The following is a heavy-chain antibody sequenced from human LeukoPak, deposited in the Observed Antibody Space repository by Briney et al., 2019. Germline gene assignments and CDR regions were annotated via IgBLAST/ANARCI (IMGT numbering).Heavy chain of an antibody. D-gene: IGHD6-19*01. Sequence: PGGSLRLSCAASGFTFSGSAMHWVRQASGEGLEWVGRIRSKANSYATAYAASVKGRFTISRDDSKNTAYLQMNSLKTEDTAVYYCTRLVAVAGTPPHFDYWGQGTLVTVSS. CDR2: IRSKANSYAT. CDR1: GFTFSGSA. J-gene: IGHJ4*02. CDR3: TRLVAVAGTPPHFDY. V-gene: IGHV3-73*01.